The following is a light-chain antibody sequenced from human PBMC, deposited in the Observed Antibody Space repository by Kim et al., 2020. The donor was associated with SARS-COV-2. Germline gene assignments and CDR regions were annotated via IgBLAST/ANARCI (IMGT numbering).Light chain of an antibody. Sequence: GQSIHIASTGTSSDVGGYNYVSWYQQQPGKAPKLVIYGDSNRPSGVSNRFSGSRSGNTASLTISGLQAEDEADYYCSSYTSSSTVVFGGGTQLTVL. CDR2: GDS. V-gene: IGLV2-14*03. CDR1: SSDVGGYNY. CDR3: SSYTSSSTVV. J-gene: IGLJ2*01.